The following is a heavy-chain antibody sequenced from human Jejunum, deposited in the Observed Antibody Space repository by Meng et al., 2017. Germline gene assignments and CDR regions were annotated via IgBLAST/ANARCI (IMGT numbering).Heavy chain of an antibody. CDR3: SRDSMRGGGFGY. CDR2: TTNRAQSFTT. D-gene: IGHD3-16*01. J-gene: IGHJ4*02. CDR1: GFTFSDHY. Sequence: GESLKISCAASGFTFSDHYMDWFRLAPGKGLEWVARTTNRAQSFTTQYAASVKGRFTISRDDSKNSVYLQMNSLKTEDTALYYCSRDSMRGGGFGYWGQGALVTVSS. V-gene: IGHV3-72*01.